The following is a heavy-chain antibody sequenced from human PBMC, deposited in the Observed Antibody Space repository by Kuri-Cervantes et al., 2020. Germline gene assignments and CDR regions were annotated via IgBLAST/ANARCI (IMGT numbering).Heavy chain of an antibody. CDR1: GFTFSIYA. CDR2: ISGTGAYT. V-gene: IGHV3-21*01. J-gene: IGHJ4*02. D-gene: IGHD1-1*01. Sequence: GGSLRLSCAASGFTFSIYAMSWVRQAPGKGLEWVSSISGTGAYTHCADSVKGRFTISRDNGKKSLYLQMNNLKSEDTAMYYCARVMQLQRPIWGQGALVTVSS. CDR3: ARVMQLQRPI.